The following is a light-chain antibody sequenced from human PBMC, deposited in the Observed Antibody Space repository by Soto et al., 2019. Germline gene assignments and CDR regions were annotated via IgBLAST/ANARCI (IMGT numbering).Light chain of an antibody. Sequence: NFMLAQPHSLSESPGKSITISCTRSSGSIASSYVQWYQLRPGSAPTTVIYEDNQRPSGVPDRFSGSIDSSSNSASLSISGLKTEDEADYYCQSYDTNNHVIFGGGTKVTVL. J-gene: IGLJ2*01. CDR1: SGSIASSY. CDR2: EDN. V-gene: IGLV6-57*04. CDR3: QSYDTNNHVI.